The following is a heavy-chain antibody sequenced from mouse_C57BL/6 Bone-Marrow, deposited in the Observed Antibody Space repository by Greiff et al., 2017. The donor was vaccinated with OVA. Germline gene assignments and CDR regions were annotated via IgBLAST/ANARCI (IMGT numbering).Heavy chain of an antibody. CDR3: ARGWAYIGDY. D-gene: IGHD2-10*01. CDR1: GYTFTDYN. Sequence: EVQLVESGPELVKPGASVKMSCKASGYTFTDYNMHWVKQSHGKSLEWIGYINPNNGGTSYNQKFKGKATLTVNKSSSTAYMELRSLTSEDSAVYYCARGWAYIGDYWGQGTSVTVSS. V-gene: IGHV1-22*01. J-gene: IGHJ4*01. CDR2: INPNNGGT.